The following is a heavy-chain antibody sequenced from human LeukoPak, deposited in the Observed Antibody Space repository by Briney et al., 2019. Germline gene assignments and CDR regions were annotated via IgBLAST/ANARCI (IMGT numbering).Heavy chain of an antibody. J-gene: IGHJ3*02. CDR3: ARGAYYDILTGYSAAFDI. D-gene: IGHD3-9*01. CDR2: INHSGST. CDR1: GGSFSGYY. V-gene: IGHV4-34*01. Sequence: SETLSLTCAVYGGSFSGYYWSWIRQPPGKGLEWIGEINHSGSTNYSPSLKSRVTISVDPSKNQFSLKLSSVTAADTAVYYCARGAYYDILTGYSAAFDIWGQGTMVTVSS.